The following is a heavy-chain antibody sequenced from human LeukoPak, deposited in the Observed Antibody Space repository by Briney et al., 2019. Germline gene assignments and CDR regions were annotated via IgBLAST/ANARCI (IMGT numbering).Heavy chain of an antibody. CDR1: GFTFSSYA. J-gene: IGHJ5*02. V-gene: IGHV3-23*01. D-gene: IGHD1-26*01. CDR3: ARDMSGSFPNWFDP. Sequence: GGSLRLSCAASGFTFSSYAMSWVRQAPGQGLEWVSSIGGSDGKTYYTDSVKGRFTISRDISKNTLYLQMNSLRAEDTAIYFCARDMSGSFPNWFDPWGQGTLVTVSS. CDR2: IGGSDGKT.